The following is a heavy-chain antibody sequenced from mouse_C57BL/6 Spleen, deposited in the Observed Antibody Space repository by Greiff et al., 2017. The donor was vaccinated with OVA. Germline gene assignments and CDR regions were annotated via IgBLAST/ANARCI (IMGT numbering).Heavy chain of an antibody. CDR2: INPNNGGT. J-gene: IGHJ3*01. CDR1: GYTFTDYY. Sequence: EVHLQQSGPELVKPGASVKISCKASGYTFTDYYMNWVKQSHGKSLEWIGDINPNNGGTSYNQKFKGKATLTVDKSSSTAYMELRSLTSEDSAVYYCARREHYYGSSPASFAYWGQGTLVTVSA. D-gene: IGHD1-1*01. CDR3: ARREHYYGSSPASFAY. V-gene: IGHV1-26*01.